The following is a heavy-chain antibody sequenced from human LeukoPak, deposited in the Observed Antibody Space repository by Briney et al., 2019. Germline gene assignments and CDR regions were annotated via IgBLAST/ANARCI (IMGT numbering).Heavy chain of an antibody. CDR3: ARDFRRGEGY. Sequence: SGGSLRLSCAASGFTFSDNHMSWIRQAPGKGLEWVSYISSSGSIKYYADSVKGRFTISRDNAKNSLYLHMNSLRAEDTAVYYCARDFRRGEGYWGQGTLVTVSS. CDR2: ISSSGSIK. V-gene: IGHV3-11*04. CDR1: GFTFSDNH. J-gene: IGHJ4*02.